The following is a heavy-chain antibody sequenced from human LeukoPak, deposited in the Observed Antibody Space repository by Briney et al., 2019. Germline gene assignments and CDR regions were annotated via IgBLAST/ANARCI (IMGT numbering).Heavy chain of an antibody. CDR2: INPNSGGT. J-gene: IGHJ5*02. V-gene: IGHV1-2*02. Sequence: ASVKVSCKASGYTFTGYYMHWVRQAPGQGLEWMGWINPNSGGTNYVQKFQGRVTMTRDTSISTAYMELSRLRSDDTAVYYCARVQRFLGRFDPWGQGTLVTVTS. D-gene: IGHD3-3*01. CDR1: GYTFTGYY. CDR3: ARVQRFLGRFDP.